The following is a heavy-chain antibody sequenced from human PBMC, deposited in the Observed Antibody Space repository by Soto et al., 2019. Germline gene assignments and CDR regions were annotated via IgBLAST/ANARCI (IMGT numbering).Heavy chain of an antibody. CDR1: GGSISSGGYY. CDR2: IFYSGTT. V-gene: IGHV4-31*03. D-gene: IGHD3-22*01. CDR3: ASRNYDDSSGYYYFDS. Sequence: QVQLQESGPGLVKPSETLSLTCTVSGGSISSGGYYWSWIRHQPGKGLEWIGFIFYSGTTYYNPSLKSRVIISVDRSTNQFSLRLSSVTAADTAVYYCASRNYDDSSGYYYFDSWGQGTLVTVSS. J-gene: IGHJ4*02.